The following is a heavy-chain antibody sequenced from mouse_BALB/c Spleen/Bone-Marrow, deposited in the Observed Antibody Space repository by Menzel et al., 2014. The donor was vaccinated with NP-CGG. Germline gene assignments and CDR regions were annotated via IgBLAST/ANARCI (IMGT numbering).Heavy chain of an antibody. CDR2: IDPSTGYT. V-gene: IGHV1-7*01. CDR1: GYTFTSYW. D-gene: IGHD6-1*01. CDR3: APYSLDGVAY. Sequence: VQLQQSGAELAKPGASVKMSCKASGYTFTSYWIHWVKQRPGQGLEWIGYIDPSTGYTEYNQKFKDKATLTAYKSSSTPFMHLSTLTSEVSSVYNCAPYSLDGVAYWGQGTSVTVSA. J-gene: IGHJ3*01.